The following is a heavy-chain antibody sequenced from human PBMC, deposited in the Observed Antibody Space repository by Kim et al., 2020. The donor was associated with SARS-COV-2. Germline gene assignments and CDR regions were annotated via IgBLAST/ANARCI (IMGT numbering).Heavy chain of an antibody. D-gene: IGHD1-26*01. J-gene: IGHJ6*02. CDR2: IWYDGSNK. V-gene: IGHV3-33*01. CDR1: GFTFSSYG. CDR3: ASISHSGSYYGPYYYGMDV. Sequence: GGSLRLSCAASGFTFSSYGMHWIRQAPGKGLEWVAVIWYDGSNKYYADSVKGRFTISRDNSKNTLYLQMNSLRAEDTAVYYCASISHSGSYYGPYYYGMDVWGQGTTVTVSS.